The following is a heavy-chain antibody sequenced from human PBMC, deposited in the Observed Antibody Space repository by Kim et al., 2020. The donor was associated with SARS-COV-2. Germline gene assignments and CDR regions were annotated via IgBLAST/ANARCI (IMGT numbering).Heavy chain of an antibody. J-gene: IGHJ6*02. CDR3: ARVKVSGGRGYYYYYGMDG. D-gene: IGHD2-15*01. V-gene: IGHV4-4*02. Sequence: SETLSLTCAVSGGSISSSNWWSWVRQPPGKGLEWIGEIYHSGSNNYNTSLKSRATISVDKSKNQFSLMLSSAAAADTAVYYCARVKVSGGRGYYYYYGMDGWGRVTTVAVSS. CDR1: GGSISSSNW. CDR2: IYHSGSN.